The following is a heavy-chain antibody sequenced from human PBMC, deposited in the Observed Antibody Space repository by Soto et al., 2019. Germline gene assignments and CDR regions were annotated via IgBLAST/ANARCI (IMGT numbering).Heavy chain of an antibody. Sequence: HPGGSLRLSCAASGFTFSSYAMSWVRQAPGKGLEWVSAISGSGGSTYYADSVKGRFTIARDNSKNTLYLQMNSLRAEETAVYYWSKDLIQCSSFYFDFWGQGTLVTVSS. CDR1: GFTFSSYA. J-gene: IGHJ4*02. D-gene: IGHD6-6*01. V-gene: IGHV3-23*01. CDR3: SKDLIQCSSFYFDF. CDR2: ISGSGGST.